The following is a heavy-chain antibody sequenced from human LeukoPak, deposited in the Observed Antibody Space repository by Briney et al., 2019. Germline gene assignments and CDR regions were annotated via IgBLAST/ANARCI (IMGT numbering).Heavy chain of an antibody. D-gene: IGHD6-19*01. CDR1: GGSISSNTYY. CDR2: IYYSGSP. Sequence: SQTLSLTCTVSGGSISSNTYYWSWIRQHPGKGLEWIGDIYYSGSPDYNPSLKSRVTMSVDTSKNQFSLKLSSVTAADTAVYYCARDRGEGSGWRHYYYYYMDVWGKGTTVTVSS. CDR3: ARDRGEGSGWRHYYYYYMDV. V-gene: IGHV4-31*03. J-gene: IGHJ6*03.